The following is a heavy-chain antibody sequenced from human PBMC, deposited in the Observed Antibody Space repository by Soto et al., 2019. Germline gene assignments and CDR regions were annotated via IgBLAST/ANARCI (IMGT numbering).Heavy chain of an antibody. V-gene: IGHV1-2*04. J-gene: IGHJ3*02. D-gene: IGHD7-27*01. CDR3: ARGGGTGDPPDAFDI. CDR2: INPNSGGT. Sequence: ASVKVSCKASGYTFTGYYMHWVRQAPGQGLEWMGWINPNSGGTNYAQKFQGWVTMTRDTSIRTAYMELSRLRSDDTAVYYCARGGGTGDPPDAFDIWGQGTMVTVSS. CDR1: GYTFTGYY.